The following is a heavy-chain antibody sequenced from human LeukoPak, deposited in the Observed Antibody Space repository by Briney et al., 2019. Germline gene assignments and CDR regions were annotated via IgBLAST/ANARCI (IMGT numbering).Heavy chain of an antibody. D-gene: IGHD1-26*01. J-gene: IGHJ4*02. Sequence: GRSLRLSCAASGLTFSSYAMHWVRQAPGKGLEWVAVISYDGSNKYYADSVKGRFTISRDNSKNTLYLQMNSLRAEDTAVYYCARESDSGSYVDYWGQGTLVTVSS. CDR3: ARESDSGSYVDY. CDR1: GLTFSSYA. CDR2: ISYDGSNK. V-gene: IGHV3-30*01.